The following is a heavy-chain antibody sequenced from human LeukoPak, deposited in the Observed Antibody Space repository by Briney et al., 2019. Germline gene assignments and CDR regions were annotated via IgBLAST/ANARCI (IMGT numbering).Heavy chain of an antibody. CDR1: GGSVSSGTHY. V-gene: IGHV4-61*01. CDR2: IYYSGST. J-gene: IGHJ4*02. D-gene: IGHD3-22*01. Sequence: PSETLSLTCTVSGGSVSSGTHYWSWIRQPPGKGLEWIGFIYYSGSTNYNPSLKSRVTISVDTSKNQFSLKLSSVTAADTAVYYCARGGGTYYDTLGYWGQGTLVTVSS. CDR3: ARGGGTYYDTLGY.